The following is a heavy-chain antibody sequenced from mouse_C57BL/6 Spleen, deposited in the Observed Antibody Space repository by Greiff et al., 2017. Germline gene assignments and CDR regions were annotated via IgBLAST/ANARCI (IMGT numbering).Heavy chain of an antibody. V-gene: IGHV1-62-2*01. CDR2: FYPGSGSI. J-gene: IGHJ4*01. CDR1: GYTFTEYT. D-gene: IGHD2-4*01. Sequence: VQRVESGAELVKPGASVKLSCKASGYTFTEYTIHWVKQRSGQGLEWIGWFYPGSGSIKYNEKFKDKATLTADKSSSTVYMELSRLTSEDSAVYFCARHEDNYDYAYAMDYWGQGTSVTVSS. CDR3: ARHEDNYDYAYAMDY.